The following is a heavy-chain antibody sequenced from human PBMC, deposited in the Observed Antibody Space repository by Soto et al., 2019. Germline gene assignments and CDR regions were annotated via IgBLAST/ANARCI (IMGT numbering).Heavy chain of an antibody. CDR3: ASSALRYFDWLLYGMDV. CDR1: GFTFSSYE. CDR2: ISSSGSTI. J-gene: IGHJ6*02. Sequence: GSLRLSCAASGFTFSSYEMNWVRQAPGKGLEWVSYISSSGSTIYYADSVKGRFTISRDNAKNSLYLQMNSLRAEDTAVYYCASSALRYFDWLLYGMDVWGQGTTVTVSS. V-gene: IGHV3-48*03. D-gene: IGHD3-9*01.